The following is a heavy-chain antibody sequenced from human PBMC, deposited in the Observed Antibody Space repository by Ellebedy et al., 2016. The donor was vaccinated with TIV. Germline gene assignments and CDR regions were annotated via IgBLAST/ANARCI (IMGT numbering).Heavy chain of an antibody. D-gene: IGHD3-9*01. J-gene: IGHJ4*02. V-gene: IGHV3-48*01. CDR1: GFTLSSYS. Sequence: GESLKISCAASGFTLSSYSMNWVRQAPGRGLEWVSYISSSSNTIYYADSVKGRFTISRDNAKNSLSLQMDSLRVEDTAVYYCARGETGSFGVWGQGTLVSVSS. CDR3: ARGETGSFGV. CDR2: ISSSSNTI.